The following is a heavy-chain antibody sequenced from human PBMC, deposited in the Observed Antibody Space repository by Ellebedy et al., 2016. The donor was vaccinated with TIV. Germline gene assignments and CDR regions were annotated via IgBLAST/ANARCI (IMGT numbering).Heavy chain of an antibody. CDR3: TTYHYFDSRSPLPNYYRRMDV. CDR2: IESTTDGGTI. J-gene: IGHJ6*02. CDR1: GFTFTNAW. Sequence: GGSLRLXXAASGFTFTNAWMNWVRQAPGKGLEWVGRIESTTDGGTIDYAAPVKGRFTISRDDSKTTLYLQMNSLKTEDTAIYYCTTYHYFDSRSPLPNYYRRMDVWGQGTTVTVSS. V-gene: IGHV3-15*04. D-gene: IGHD3-10*01.